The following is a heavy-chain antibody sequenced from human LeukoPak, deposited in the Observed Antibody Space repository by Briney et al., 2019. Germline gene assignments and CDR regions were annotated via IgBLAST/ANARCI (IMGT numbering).Heavy chain of an antibody. Sequence: SETLSLTCTVSGGSISSYYWSWIRQPPGKGLEWIGYIYYSGSTNYNPSLKSRVTISVDTSKNQFSLKLSSVTAADTAVYYCARVGGYCSSTSCYGGMDPWGQGTLVTVSS. CDR3: ARVGGYCSSTSCYGGMDP. V-gene: IGHV4-59*01. CDR2: IYYSGST. J-gene: IGHJ5*02. CDR1: GGSISSYY. D-gene: IGHD2-2*01.